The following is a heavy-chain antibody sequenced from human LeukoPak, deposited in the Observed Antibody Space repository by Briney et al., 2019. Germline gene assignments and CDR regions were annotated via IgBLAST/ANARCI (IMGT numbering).Heavy chain of an antibody. J-gene: IGHJ4*02. D-gene: IGHD3-3*01. CDR3: ARDQEYLLYVRGPEFDY. CDR1: GGSINNNNYY. Sequence: SETLSLTCTVSGGSINNNNYYWGWIRQPPGKGLEWIGSVDYRGSTHYNPSLKSRVTISVDTSKNQFSLKLSSVTAADTAMYYCARDQEYLLYVRGPEFDYWGQGILVIVSS. V-gene: IGHV4-39*07. CDR2: VDYRGST.